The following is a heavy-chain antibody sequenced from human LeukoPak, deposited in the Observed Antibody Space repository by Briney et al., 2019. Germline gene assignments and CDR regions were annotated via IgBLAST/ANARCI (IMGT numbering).Heavy chain of an antibody. CDR2: IYYSGST. CDR3: AREGLAGYYYDSSGLNWFDP. V-gene: IGHV4-30-4*01. J-gene: IGHJ5*02. CDR1: GGSISSGDYY. D-gene: IGHD3-22*01. Sequence: PSETLSLTCTVSGGSISSGDYYWSWIRQPPGKGLEWIGYIYYSGSTYYNPSLKSRVTISVDTSKNQFSLKLSSVTAADTAVYYWAREGLAGYYYDSSGLNWFDPWGQGTLVTVSS.